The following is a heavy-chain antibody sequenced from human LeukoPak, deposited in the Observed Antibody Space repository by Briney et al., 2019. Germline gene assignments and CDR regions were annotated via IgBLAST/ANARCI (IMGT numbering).Heavy chain of an antibody. CDR2: ISYDGSNK. CDR1: GFTFSSYA. V-gene: IGHV3-30-3*01. CDR3: ASCLYYYYGMDV. Sequence: GGSLRLSCAASGFTFSSYAMHWVRQAPGKGLGWVAVISYDGSNKYYADSVKGRFTISRDNSKNTLYLQMNSLRAEDTAVYYCASCLYYYYGMDVWGQGTTVTVSS. J-gene: IGHJ6*02.